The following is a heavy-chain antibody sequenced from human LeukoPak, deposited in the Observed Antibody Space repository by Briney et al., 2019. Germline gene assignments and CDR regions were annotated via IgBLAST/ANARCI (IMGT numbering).Heavy chain of an antibody. CDR3: ARERVVPAAIGIYYYYGMDV. CDR1: GFIFSGYA. CDR2: LSAGGGTT. J-gene: IGHJ6*02. V-gene: IGHV3-23*01. D-gene: IGHD2-2*01. Sequence: PGGSLRLSCAAPGFIFSGYAMTWVRQAPGKGLEWVSGLSAGGGTTYYADSVKGRFTISRDNSKNTLYLQMNSLRAEDTAVYYCARERVVPAAIGIYYYYGMDVWGQGTTVTVSS.